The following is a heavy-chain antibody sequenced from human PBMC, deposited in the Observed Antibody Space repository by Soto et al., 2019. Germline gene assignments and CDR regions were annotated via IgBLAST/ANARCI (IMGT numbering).Heavy chain of an antibody. V-gene: IGHV5-10-1*01. CDR2: IDPSDSYT. CDR3: ARHDRDVVVPADIHPIGYYYYYGMDV. J-gene: IGHJ6*02. Sequence: GESLKISCKGSGYSFTSYWISWVRQMPGKGLEWMGRIDPSDSYTNYSPSFQGHVTISADKSISTAYLQWSSLKASDTAMYYCARHDRDVVVPADIHPIGYYYYYGMDVWGQGTTVTVSS. D-gene: IGHD2-2*02. CDR1: GYSFTSYW.